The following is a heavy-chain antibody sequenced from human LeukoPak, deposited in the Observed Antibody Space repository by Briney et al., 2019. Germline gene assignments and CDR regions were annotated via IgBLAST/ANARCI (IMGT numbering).Heavy chain of an antibody. D-gene: IGHD6-13*01. CDR1: GFTVSSNY. V-gene: IGHV3-66*01. CDR3: ARDRAAYYFDS. CDR2: IYTAGST. Sequence: GGSLRLSCVVSGFTVSSNYMSWVRQAPGKGLEWVSVIYTAGSTYYADSVKGRFIISRDNSKSTLYLQMNSLRAEDTAVYYCARDRAAYYFDSWGQGTLVTVSS. J-gene: IGHJ4*02.